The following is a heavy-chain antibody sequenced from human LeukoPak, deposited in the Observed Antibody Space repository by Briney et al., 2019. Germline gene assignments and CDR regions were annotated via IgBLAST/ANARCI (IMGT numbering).Heavy chain of an antibody. CDR1: GGSISSGGYY. D-gene: IGHD4-23*01. V-gene: IGHV4-31*03. CDR3: ARGTTVVAPEYFQH. CDR2: IYYSGST. J-gene: IGHJ1*01. Sequence: SETLSLTCTVSGGSISSGGYYWSWIRQHPGKGLEWIGYIYYSGSTYYNPSLKSRVTISVDTSKNQFSLKLSSVTAADTAVYYCARGTTVVAPEYFQHWGQGTLVTVSS.